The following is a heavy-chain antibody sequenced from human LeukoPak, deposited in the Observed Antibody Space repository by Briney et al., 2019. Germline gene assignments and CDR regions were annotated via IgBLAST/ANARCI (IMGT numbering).Heavy chain of an antibody. CDR2: IYPGDSDT. V-gene: IGHV5-51*01. J-gene: IGHJ4*02. D-gene: IGHD5-18*01. CDR3: ARLQGYSSEYYFDY. CDR1: GYSFTNYW. Sequence: GESLKISCKASGYSFTNYWIGWVRRRPGKGMEWMGIIYPGDSDTRYSPSFQGQVTISDDQSITTAYLQWSSLKASDTAMYYCARLQGYSSEYYFDYWGQGTLVTVSS.